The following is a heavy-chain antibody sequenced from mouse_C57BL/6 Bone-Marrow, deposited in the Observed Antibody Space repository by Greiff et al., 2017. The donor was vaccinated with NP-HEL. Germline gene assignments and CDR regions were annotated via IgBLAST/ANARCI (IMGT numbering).Heavy chain of an antibody. CDR3: ARPLYYSNYVRFAY. CDR2: INPYNGGT. J-gene: IGHJ3*01. V-gene: IGHV1-19*01. Sequence: DVKLQESGPVLVKPGASVKMSCKASGYTFTDYYMNWVKQSHGKSLEWIGVINPYNGGTSYNQKFKGKATLTVDKSSSTAYMELNSLTSEDSAVYYCARPLYYSNYVRFAYWGQGTLVTVSA. CDR1: GYTFTDYY. D-gene: IGHD2-5*01.